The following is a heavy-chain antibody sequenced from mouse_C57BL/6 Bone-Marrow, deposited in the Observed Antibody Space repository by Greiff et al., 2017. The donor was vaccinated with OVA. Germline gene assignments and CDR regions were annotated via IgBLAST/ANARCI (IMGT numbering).Heavy chain of an antibody. V-gene: IGHV2-5*01. J-gene: IGHJ4*01. Sequence: VKLVESGPGLVQPSQSLSKTCTVSGFSLTSYGVHWVRQSPGKGLEWLGVIWRGGSTDYNAAFMSRLSITKDNSKSQVFFKMNSLQADDTAIYYCAKNEGSYYAMDYWGQGTSVTVSS. CDR1: GFSLTSYG. CDR2: IWRGGST. CDR3: AKNEGSYYAMDY.